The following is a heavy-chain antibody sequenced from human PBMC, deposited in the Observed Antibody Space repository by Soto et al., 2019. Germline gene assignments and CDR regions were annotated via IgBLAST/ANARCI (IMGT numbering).Heavy chain of an antibody. CDR1: GFTFSSYS. V-gene: IGHV3-48*01. CDR2: ISSSSSTI. Sequence: GGSLRLSCAASGFTFSSYSMNWVRQAPGKGLEWVSYISSSSSTIYYADSVKGRFTIPRDNSKNTLYLQMSSLRAEDTAVYYCAKRKYCPSTTCFDYWGQGTLVTVSS. CDR3: AKRKYCPSTTCFDY. D-gene: IGHD2-2*01. J-gene: IGHJ4*02.